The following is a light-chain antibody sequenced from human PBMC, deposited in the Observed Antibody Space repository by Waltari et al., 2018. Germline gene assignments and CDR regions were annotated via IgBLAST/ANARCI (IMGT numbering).Light chain of an antibody. Sequence: IVLTQSPGTLSLSPGERATLPCRASQRVSIFLAWYQQKPGQAPRLLIYGASSRAAGIPDRFSGSGSGTDFTLTISRLEPEDFAVYYCHQYGSSPPLTFGGGTKVEIK. V-gene: IGKV3-20*01. CDR2: GAS. CDR1: QRVSIF. CDR3: HQYGSSPPLT. J-gene: IGKJ4*01.